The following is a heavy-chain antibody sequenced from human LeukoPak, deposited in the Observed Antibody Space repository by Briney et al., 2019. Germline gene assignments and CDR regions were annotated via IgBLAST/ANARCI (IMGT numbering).Heavy chain of an antibody. CDR3: ARAIGSSWAEYFDY. CDR1: GFTFSTYW. D-gene: IGHD6-13*01. J-gene: IGHJ4*02. CDR2: IKQDGSEK. V-gene: IGHV3-7*01. Sequence: GGSLRLSCAASGFTFSTYWMSWVRQAPGKGLEWVANIKQDGSEKYYVDSVKGRFTISRDNAKNSLYLQMNSLRAEDTAVYYCARAIGSSWAEYFDYWGQGTLVTVSS.